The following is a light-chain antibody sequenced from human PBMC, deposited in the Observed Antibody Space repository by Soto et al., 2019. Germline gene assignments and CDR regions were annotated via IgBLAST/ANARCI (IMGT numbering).Light chain of an antibody. CDR2: KAS. J-gene: IGKJ4*01. CDR1: QSISSW. V-gene: IGKV1-5*03. Sequence: DIQMTQSPSTLSASVGDRVAITCRASQSISSWLAWYQQKPGKAPKLLIYKASSLESGVPSRFSGSGSGTEFTLTISSLQPDDFATYYCQHYNSCPRTFGGGTKVEIK. CDR3: QHYNSCPRT.